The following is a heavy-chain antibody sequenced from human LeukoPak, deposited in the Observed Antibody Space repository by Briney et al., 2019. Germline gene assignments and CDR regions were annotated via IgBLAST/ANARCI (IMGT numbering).Heavy chain of an antibody. Sequence: GGSLRLSCAASGFTFSNYWMSWVRQAPGKGLEWVANIKQDGSEKCYVDSVKGRFTISRDNAKNSLYLQMNSLRAEDTAVYYCARIAYSSSLPSHDYWGQGTLVTVSS. D-gene: IGHD6-6*01. CDR2: IKQDGSEK. CDR3: ARIAYSSSLPSHDY. J-gene: IGHJ4*02. V-gene: IGHV3-7*01. CDR1: GFTFSNYW.